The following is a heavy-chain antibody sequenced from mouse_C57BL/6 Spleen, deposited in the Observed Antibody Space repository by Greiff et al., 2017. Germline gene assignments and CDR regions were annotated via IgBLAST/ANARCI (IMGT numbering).Heavy chain of an antibody. CDR3: ARRGAYDGYFYAMDY. CDR1: GYTFTSYW. Sequence: QVQLQQPVAELVKPGASVKLSCKASGYTFTSYWMHWVKQRPGQGLEWIGMIHPNSGSTNYNETFKSKATLTVANSSSTAYMQLSILTAEESAVYYCARRGAYDGYFYAMDYWGQGTSVTVSA. V-gene: IGHV1-64*01. J-gene: IGHJ4*01. CDR2: IHPNSGST. D-gene: IGHD2-3*01.